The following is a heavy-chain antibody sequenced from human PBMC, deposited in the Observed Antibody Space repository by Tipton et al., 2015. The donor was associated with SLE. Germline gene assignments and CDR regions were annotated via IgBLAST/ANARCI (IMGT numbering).Heavy chain of an antibody. CDR2: TYYRSKWYT. D-gene: IGHD3-22*01. J-gene: IGHJ5*02. CDR3: ARARDLDDTWCDP. V-gene: IGHV6-1*01. CDR1: GDTVSNNSAA. Sequence: GLVKPSQTLSLTCDISGDTVSNNSAAWSWVRQSPSRGLEWLGRTYYRSKWYTDYAVSVKGRITVNPDTSKNQFSLHLNSVTPEDTAVYYCARARDLDDTWCDPWGQGTLVTVSS.